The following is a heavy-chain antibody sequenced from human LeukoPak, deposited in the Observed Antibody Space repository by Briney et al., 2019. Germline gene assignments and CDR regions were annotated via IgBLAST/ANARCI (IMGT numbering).Heavy chain of an antibody. D-gene: IGHD2-21*02. J-gene: IGHJ4*02. CDR3: ARDLRSLAYCGGDCYSDY. CDR2: FDPEDGET. V-gene: IGHV1-24*01. CDR1: GYTLTELS. Sequence: ASVKVSCKVSGYTLTELSMHWVRQAPGKGLEWMGGFDPEDGETIYAQKFQGRVTMTEDTSTDTAYMELSSLRSEDTAVYYCARDLRSLAYCGGDCYSDYWGQGTLVTVSS.